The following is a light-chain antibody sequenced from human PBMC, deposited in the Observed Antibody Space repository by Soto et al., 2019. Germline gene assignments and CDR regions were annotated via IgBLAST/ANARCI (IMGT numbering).Light chain of an antibody. J-gene: IGLJ1*01. CDR3: GSLDSSMSDYV. CDR1: SSNIGGNS. V-gene: IGLV1-51*01. Sequence: QSLLTQPPSVSAAPGQKVTISCSGSSSNIGGNSVSWYQQLPGTAPKLLIYDDNKRPSGIPDRFSGSKSGTSATLGITGFQTGDEADYYCGSLDSSMSDYVLGTGTKVT. CDR2: DDN.